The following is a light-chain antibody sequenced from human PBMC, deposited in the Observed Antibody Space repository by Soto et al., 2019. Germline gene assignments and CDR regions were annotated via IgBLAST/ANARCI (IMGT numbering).Light chain of an antibody. V-gene: IGKV3-15*01. Sequence: EIVMTQSPATLSVSPGERATLSCRASQSVSSNLAWYQQKPGQAPRLLIYVASTRATGIPARFSGSGSGTEFTLTISSLQSEDFAVYYCQQYNNWPFLTFGGGTKVEIK. CDR1: QSVSSN. CDR3: QQYNNWPFLT. J-gene: IGKJ4*01. CDR2: VAS.